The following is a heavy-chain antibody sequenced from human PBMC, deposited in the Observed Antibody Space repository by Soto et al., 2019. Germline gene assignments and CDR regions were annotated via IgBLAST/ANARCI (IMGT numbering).Heavy chain of an antibody. CDR3: ARAYYDTSGYSLDP. V-gene: IGHV4-39*01. Sequence: SETLSLTCTVSGGSISSSSYYWGWIRQPPGKGLEWIGTFYYSGSTYYNPSLKSRVTISVDTSKNQFSLKLSSVTAADTAVYYCARAYYDTSGYSLDPWGQGILVTVSS. J-gene: IGHJ5*02. D-gene: IGHD3-22*01. CDR1: GGSISSSSYY. CDR2: FYYSGST.